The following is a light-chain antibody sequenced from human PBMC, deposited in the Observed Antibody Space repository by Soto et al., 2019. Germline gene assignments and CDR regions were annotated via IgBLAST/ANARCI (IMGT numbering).Light chain of an antibody. V-gene: IGKV3-20*01. CDR3: QQYCSSPPGFT. J-gene: IGKJ3*01. Sequence: EIVLTQSPGTLSLSPGERATLSCRASQSVSSSYLAWYQQKPGQAPRLLIYGASSRATGIPDRFSGSGSGTDFTLTISRLEPEDFAVYYWQQYCSSPPGFTFGPGTKVDIK. CDR2: GAS. CDR1: QSVSSSY.